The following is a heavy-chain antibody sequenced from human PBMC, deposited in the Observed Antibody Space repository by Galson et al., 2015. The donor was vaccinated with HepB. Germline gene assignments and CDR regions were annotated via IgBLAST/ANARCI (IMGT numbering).Heavy chain of an antibody. CDR3: ASHDYFNY. Sequence: SLRLSCAVSGLTFSNYRMNWVRQAPGKGLEWVANIKQDGSEIYYVDSVKGRFTISRDNAKNSLYLQMNSLRTEDTAVYYCASHDYFNYWGQGTLVTVSS. CDR2: IKQDGSEI. J-gene: IGHJ4*02. V-gene: IGHV3-7*01. CDR1: GLTFSNYR.